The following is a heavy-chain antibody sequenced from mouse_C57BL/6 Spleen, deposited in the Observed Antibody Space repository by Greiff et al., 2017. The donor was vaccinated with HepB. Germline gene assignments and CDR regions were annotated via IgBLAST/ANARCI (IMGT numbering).Heavy chain of an antibody. D-gene: IGHD2-5*01. Sequence: VQLQQPGAELVRPGSSVKLSCKASGYTFTSYWMHWVKQRPIQGLEWIGNIDPSDSETHYNQKFKDKATLTVDKSSSTAYMQLSSLTSEDSAVYYGARSNYSNWYFDVWGTGTTVTVSS. CDR2: IDPSDSET. CDR3: ARSNYSNWYFDV. V-gene: IGHV1-52*01. CDR1: GYTFTSYW. J-gene: IGHJ1*03.